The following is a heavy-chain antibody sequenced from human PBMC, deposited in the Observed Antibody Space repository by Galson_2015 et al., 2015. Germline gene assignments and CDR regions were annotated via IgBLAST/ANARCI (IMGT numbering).Heavy chain of an antibody. J-gene: IGHJ6*02. Sequence: SVKVSCKASGYTFTSYYMHWVRQAPGQGLEWMGIINPSGGSTSYAQKFQGRVTMTRDTSTSTVYMELSSLRSEDTAVYYCALSSGSYYFLVVPYYGMDVGGQGTTVTVSS. CDR1: GYTFTSYY. D-gene: IGHD1-26*01. V-gene: IGHV1-46*01. CDR2: INPSGGST. CDR3: ALSSGSYYFLVVPYYGMDV.